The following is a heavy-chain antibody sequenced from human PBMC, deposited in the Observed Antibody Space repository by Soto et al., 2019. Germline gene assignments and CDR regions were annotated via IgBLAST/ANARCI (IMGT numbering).Heavy chain of an antibody. CDR3: AKDVVVGATTGLGDYYYYYGMDV. J-gene: IGHJ6*02. V-gene: IGHV3-30*18. Sequence: GGSLRLSCAASGFTFSSYGMHWVRQSPGKGLEWVAVISYDGSNKYYADSVKGRFTISRDNSKNTLYLQMNSLRAEDTAVYYCAKDVVVGATTGLGDYYYYYGMDVWGQGTTVTVSS. CDR2: ISYDGSNK. D-gene: IGHD1-26*01. CDR1: GFTFSSYG.